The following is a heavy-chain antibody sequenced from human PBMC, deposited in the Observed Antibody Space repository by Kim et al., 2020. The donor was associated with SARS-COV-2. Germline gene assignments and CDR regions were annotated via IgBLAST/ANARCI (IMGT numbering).Heavy chain of an antibody. CDR1: GGSISSSNW. V-gene: IGHV4-4*02. D-gene: IGHD5-12*01. Sequence: SETLSLTCAVSGGSISSSNWWSWVRQPPGKGLEWIGEIYHSGSTNYNPSLKSRVTISVDKSKNQFSLKLSSVTAADTAVYYCARAEVGWLRNYYYYYGMDVWGQGTTVTVSS. CDR2: IYHSGST. CDR3: ARAEVGWLRNYYYYYGMDV. J-gene: IGHJ6*02.